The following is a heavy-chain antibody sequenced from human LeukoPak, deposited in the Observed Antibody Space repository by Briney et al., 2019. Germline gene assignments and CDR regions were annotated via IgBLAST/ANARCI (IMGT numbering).Heavy chain of an antibody. CDR3: ARGFVLGAAKNYFDY. Sequence: GGSLRLSCAASGFTFTNYALHWVRQAPGKGLEWVAVISYDGTNKYYADSVKGRSTISRDNSKNTLSLQMNSLSAEDTALYYCARGFVLGAAKNYFDYWGQGALVTVSS. CDR2: ISYDGTNK. J-gene: IGHJ4*02. V-gene: IGHV3-30-3*01. CDR1: GFTFTNYA. D-gene: IGHD2-21*02.